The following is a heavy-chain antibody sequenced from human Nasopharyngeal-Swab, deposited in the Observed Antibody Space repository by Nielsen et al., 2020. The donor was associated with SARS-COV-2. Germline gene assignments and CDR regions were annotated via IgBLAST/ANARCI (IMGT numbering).Heavy chain of an antibody. Sequence: GGSLRLSCAASGFTFYDYAMHWVRQAPGKGLEWVSGISWNSGSIGYADSVKGRFTISRDNAKNSLYLQMNSLRAEDTALYYCAKDYHYDFGTNWFDPWGQGTLVTVSS. CDR1: GFTFYDYA. V-gene: IGHV3-9*01. J-gene: IGHJ5*02. CDR2: ISWNSGSI. D-gene: IGHD3-3*01. CDR3: AKDYHYDFGTNWFDP.